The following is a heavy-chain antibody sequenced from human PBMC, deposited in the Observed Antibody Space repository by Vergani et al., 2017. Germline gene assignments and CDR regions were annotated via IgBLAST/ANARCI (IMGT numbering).Heavy chain of an antibody. J-gene: IGHJ6*02. CDR2: ISDYNGNT. V-gene: IGHV1-18*01. CDR1: GYTFTSYG. D-gene: IGHD4-17*01. CDR3: ARGDDGDPVGYYGMDV. Sequence: QVQLVQSGDEVKKPGASVKVSCKASGYTFTSYGISWVRQAPGQGLEWMGWISDYNGNTNYAQKLQGRVTMTTDTSTSTAYMELRSLRSDDTAVYYCARGDDGDPVGYYGMDVWGQGTTVTVSS.